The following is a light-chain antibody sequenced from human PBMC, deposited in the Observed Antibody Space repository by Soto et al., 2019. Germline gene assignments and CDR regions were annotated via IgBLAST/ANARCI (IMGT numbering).Light chain of an antibody. CDR3: VSYIESSLTHWV. Sequence: QSALTQPAAVSGSPGQSITISCTGTYTDVGGYNRVSWYQHHAGKAPKMLIFEVDNRPSGISDRFSGSKSGDTASLTISDLQAEDEADDYCVSYIESSLTHWVFGGGTKVTVL. J-gene: IGLJ3*02. CDR2: EVD. V-gene: IGLV2-14*01. CDR1: YTDVGGYNR.